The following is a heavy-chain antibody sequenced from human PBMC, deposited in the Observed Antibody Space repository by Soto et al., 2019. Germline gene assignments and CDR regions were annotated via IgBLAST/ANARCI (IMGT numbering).Heavy chain of an antibody. D-gene: IGHD3-10*01. CDR1: GGTFSSYT. Sequence: ASVKVSCKASGGTFSSYTISWVRQAPGQGLEWMGRIIPILGIANYAQKFQGRVTITADKSTSTAYMELSSLRSEDTAVYYCARDLLPEYLGDDYWGQGTLVTVSS. V-gene: IGHV1-69*04. J-gene: IGHJ4*02. CDR2: IIPILGIA. CDR3: ARDLLPEYLGDDY.